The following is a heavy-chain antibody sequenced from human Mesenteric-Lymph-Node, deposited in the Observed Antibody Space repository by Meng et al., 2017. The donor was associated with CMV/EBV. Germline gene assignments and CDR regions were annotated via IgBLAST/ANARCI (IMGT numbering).Heavy chain of an antibody. Sequence: GESLKISCKGSGYSFTSYWVGWVRQMPGKGLEWMGIIYPGDSDTRYSPSFQGQVTISADKSISTAYLQWSSLKASDTAMYYCARSRYDFWSGYYGMDVWGQRTTVTVSS. CDR3: ARSRYDFWSGYYGMDV. V-gene: IGHV5-51*01. D-gene: IGHD3-3*01. CDR2: IYPGDSDT. CDR1: GYSFTSYW. J-gene: IGHJ6*01.